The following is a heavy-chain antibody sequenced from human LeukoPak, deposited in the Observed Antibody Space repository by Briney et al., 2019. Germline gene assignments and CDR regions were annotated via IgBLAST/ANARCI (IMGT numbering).Heavy chain of an antibody. CDR3: ARGDSGYDLENAFDI. D-gene: IGHD5-12*01. CDR2: IYTSGST. V-gene: IGHV4-4*07. Sequence: SETLSLTCTVSGGSISSYYWSWIRQPAGKGLEWIGRIYTSGSTNYNPSLKSRVTMSVDTSKNQFSLKLSSVAAADTAVYYCARGDSGYDLENAFDIWGQGTMVTVSS. J-gene: IGHJ3*02. CDR1: GGSISSYY.